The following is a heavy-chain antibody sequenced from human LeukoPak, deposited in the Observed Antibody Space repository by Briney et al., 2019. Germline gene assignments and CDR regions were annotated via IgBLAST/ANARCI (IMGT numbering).Heavy chain of an antibody. CDR1: GFTFSSYA. CDR3: AKSPVSGSYWAQYYFDY. V-gene: IGHV3-23*01. Sequence: GGSLRLSCAASGFTFSSYAMSWVRQAPGKGLEWVSAISGSGGSTYYADSVKGRFTISRDNSKNTLYLQMNSLRAEDTAVYYCAKSPVSGSYWAQYYFDYWGQGTLVTVSS. D-gene: IGHD1-26*01. J-gene: IGHJ4*02. CDR2: ISGSGGST.